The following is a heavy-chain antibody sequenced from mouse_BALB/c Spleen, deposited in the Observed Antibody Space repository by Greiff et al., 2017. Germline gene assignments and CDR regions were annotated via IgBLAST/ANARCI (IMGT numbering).Heavy chain of an antibody. Sequence: QVQLQQPGAELVKPGASVKLSCKASGYTFTSYWMHWVKQRPGQGLEWIGEINPSNGRTNYNEKFKSKATLTVDKSSSTAYMQLSSLTSEDSAVYYCARGLSYAMDYWGQGTSVTVSS. CDR2: INPSNGRT. J-gene: IGHJ4*01. CDR1: GYTFTSYW. V-gene: IGHV1S81*02. CDR3: ARGLSYAMDY. D-gene: IGHD2-2*01.